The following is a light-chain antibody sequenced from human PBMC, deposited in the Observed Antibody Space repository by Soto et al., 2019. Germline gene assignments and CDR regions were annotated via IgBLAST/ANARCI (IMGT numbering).Light chain of an antibody. CDR3: CSDAGSGV. CDR1: SSDVGSYNL. CDR2: EVS. Sequence: QSALTQPASVSGSPGQSITISCTGTSSDVGSYNLVSWYQQHPGKAPKLMIYEVSKRPSGVSNRFSGSKSGNTASLTISGLQAEDEADYYCCSDAGSGVFGGGTQLTVL. J-gene: IGLJ3*02. V-gene: IGLV2-23*02.